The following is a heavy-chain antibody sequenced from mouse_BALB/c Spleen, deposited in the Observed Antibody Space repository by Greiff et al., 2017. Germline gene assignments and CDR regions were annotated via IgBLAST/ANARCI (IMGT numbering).Heavy chain of an antibody. Sequence: QVQLKESGPGLVAPSQSLSITCTVSGFSLTSYGVHWVRQPPGKGLEWLGVIWAGGSTNYNSALMSRLSISKDNSKSQVFLKMNSLQTDDTAMYYCARGDGNYEAWFADWGQGTLVTVSA. CDR2: IWAGGST. D-gene: IGHD2-1*01. V-gene: IGHV2-9*02. CDR1: GFSLTSYG. CDR3: ARGDGNYEAWFAD. J-gene: IGHJ3*01.